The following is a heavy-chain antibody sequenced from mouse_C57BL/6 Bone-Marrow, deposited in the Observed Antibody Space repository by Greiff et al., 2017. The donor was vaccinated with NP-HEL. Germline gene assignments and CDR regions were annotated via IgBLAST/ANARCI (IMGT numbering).Heavy chain of an antibody. Sequence: EVKLQESGEGLVKPGGSLKLSCAASGFTFSSYAMSWVRQTPEKRLEWVADISSGGDYIYYADTVKGRFTISRDNDRNTLYLQMSSLKSEDTAMYYCTRGRYYYAMDYWGQGTSVTVSS. J-gene: IGHJ4*01. V-gene: IGHV5-9-1*02. D-gene: IGHD1-1*01. CDR1: GFTFSSYA. CDR3: TRGRYYYAMDY. CDR2: ISSGGDYI.